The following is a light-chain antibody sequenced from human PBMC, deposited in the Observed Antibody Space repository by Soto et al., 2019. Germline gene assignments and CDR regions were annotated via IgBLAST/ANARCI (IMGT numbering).Light chain of an antibody. CDR2: GAS. J-gene: IGKJ1*01. Sequence: EIVLTQSPGTLSLSPGEGATLSCRASQSVKSSYLAWYQQKPGQAPRLLIFGASSGATGIPDRFSGSGSGTDFTLTISRLEPEDFAVYYCQQYGSSWTFGQGTKVDIK. CDR1: QSVKSSY. CDR3: QQYGSSWT. V-gene: IGKV3-20*01.